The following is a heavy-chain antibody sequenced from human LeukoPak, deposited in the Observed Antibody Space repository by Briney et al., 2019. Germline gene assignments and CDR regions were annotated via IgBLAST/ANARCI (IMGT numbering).Heavy chain of an antibody. V-gene: IGHV3-23*01. CDR3: AKDPFGVVIPFDY. J-gene: IGHJ4*02. CDR2: ISGGGGST. Sequence: GGSLRVSCAASGFTFTSYSMNWVRQAPGKGLEWVSTISGGGGSTYYADSVKGRFTISRDNSKNTLYLQVNSLRAEDTAVYYCAKDPFGVVIPFDYWGQGTLVTVSS. D-gene: IGHD3-3*01. CDR1: GFTFTSYS.